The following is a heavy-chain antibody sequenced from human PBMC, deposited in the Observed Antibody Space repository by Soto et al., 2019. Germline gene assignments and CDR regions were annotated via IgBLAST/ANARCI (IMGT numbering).Heavy chain of an antibody. Sequence: GGTLRLSCAASGFTFSSYSMNWVRQAPGKGLEWVSSISSSSSYIYYADSVKGRFTISRDNAKNSLYLQMNSLRAEDTAVYYCARGYCSSTSCSGAPDYWRQGTLVTVSS. CDR1: GFTFSSYS. D-gene: IGHD2-2*01. V-gene: IGHV3-21*01. CDR3: ARGYCSSTSCSGAPDY. CDR2: ISSSSSYI. J-gene: IGHJ4*02.